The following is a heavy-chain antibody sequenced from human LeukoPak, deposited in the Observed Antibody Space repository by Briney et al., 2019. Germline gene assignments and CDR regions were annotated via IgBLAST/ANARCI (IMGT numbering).Heavy chain of an antibody. CDR2: FHPEDGET. CDR1: GDPLTQLS. D-gene: IGHD1-26*01. Sequence: GASVKVSCKVSGDPLTQLSMHWVRQAPGKGLEWMGSFHPEDGETIYAQKFQGRVTMTEDTSGDTAYMELSSLKSEDTAVYYCATVEEWELQVLMQGDAFDIWGQGTMVTVSS. V-gene: IGHV1-24*01. J-gene: IGHJ3*02. CDR3: ATVEEWELQVLMQGDAFDI.